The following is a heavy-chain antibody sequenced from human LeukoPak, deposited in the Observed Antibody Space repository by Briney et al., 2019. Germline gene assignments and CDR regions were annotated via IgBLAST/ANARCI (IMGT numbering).Heavy chain of an antibody. CDR3: ARHGIKGWNSVNCYMSFYYYGMDV. Sequence: GESLKIPCKGSGYRFVDYWIGWVPQMPGKGPEWMGIFFPHDSEIKYGPTFQGQVTFSVDKSISTAYMQWSSLKASDTAIYYCARHGIKGWNSVNCYMSFYYYGMDVWGQGTTVTVSS. CDR1: GYRFVDYW. D-gene: IGHD2-2*02. CDR2: FFPHDSEI. J-gene: IGHJ6*02. V-gene: IGHV5-51*01.